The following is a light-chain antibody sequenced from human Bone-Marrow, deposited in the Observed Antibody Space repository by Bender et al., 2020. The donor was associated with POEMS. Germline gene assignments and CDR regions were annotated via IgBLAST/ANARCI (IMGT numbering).Light chain of an antibody. CDR2: QDT. V-gene: IGLV3-1*01. CDR1: DLGDKY. J-gene: IGLJ2*01. Sequence: SYEVTQPPSVSVSPGQTASITCSGDDLGDKYVAWYQQKPGQSPVLVIYQDTKRPSGIPERFSGSNSGNTATLTISGTQDMDEDDYYWQAWDTYSVIFGGGTKLTVL. CDR3: QAWDTYSVI.